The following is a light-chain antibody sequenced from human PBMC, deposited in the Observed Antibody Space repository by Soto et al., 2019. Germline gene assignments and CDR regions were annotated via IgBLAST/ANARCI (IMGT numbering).Light chain of an antibody. Sequence: EIVVTQSPVTLSLSPGERATLSCRASQSVSSYLAWYQQKPGQAPRLLIYDASNRATGIPARFSGSGSGTDFTLTISSLEPEDFAVYYCQQRRNWPPITFGQGTRLEIK. CDR1: QSVSSY. V-gene: IGKV3-11*01. CDR2: DAS. J-gene: IGKJ5*01. CDR3: QQRRNWPPIT.